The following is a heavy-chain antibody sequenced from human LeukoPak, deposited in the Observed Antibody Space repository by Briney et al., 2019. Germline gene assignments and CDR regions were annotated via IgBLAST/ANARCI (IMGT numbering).Heavy chain of an antibody. V-gene: IGHV4-34*01. CDR1: GGSFSGYY. CDR2: INHSGST. CDR3: ARYLGAVTGTTRPSSYYYGMDV. D-gene: IGHD1-7*01. Sequence: SETLSLTCAVYGGSFSGYYWNWIRQPPGKGLKWIGEINHSGSTNYNPSLKSRVTISVDTSKNQFSLKLSSVTAADTAVYYCARYLGAVTGTTRPSSYYYGMDVWGQGTTVTVSS. J-gene: IGHJ6*02.